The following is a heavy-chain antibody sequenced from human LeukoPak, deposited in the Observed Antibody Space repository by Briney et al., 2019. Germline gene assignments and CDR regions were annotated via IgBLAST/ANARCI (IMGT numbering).Heavy chain of an antibody. D-gene: IGHD5-18*01. CDR1: GGTFSSYA. CDR2: ISAYNGNT. V-gene: IGHV1-18*01. J-gene: IGHJ6*02. CDR3: AREDTAMANYYYYGMDV. Sequence: GASVKVSCKASGGTFSSYAISWVRQAPGQGLEWMGWISAYNGNTNYAQNLQGRVTMTTDTSTSTAYMELRSLRSDDTAVYYCAREDTAMANYYYYGMDVWGQGTTVTVSS.